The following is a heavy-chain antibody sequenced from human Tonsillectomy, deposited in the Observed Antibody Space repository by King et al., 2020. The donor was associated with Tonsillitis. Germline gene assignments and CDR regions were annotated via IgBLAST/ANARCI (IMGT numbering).Heavy chain of an antibody. Sequence: VQLVESGGGLVQPGGSLKLSCAASGFTFSGSAMHWVRQASGKGLEWVGRIRSKANNYATAYAASVKGRFTISRDDSKNTAYLQMNSLKTEDTAVYYCTTNGRGYSSGWAFDYWGQGTLVTVSS. CDR2: IRSKANNYAT. CDR1: GFTFSGSA. CDR3: TTNGRGYSSGWAFDY. D-gene: IGHD6-19*01. J-gene: IGHJ4*02. V-gene: IGHV3-73*01.